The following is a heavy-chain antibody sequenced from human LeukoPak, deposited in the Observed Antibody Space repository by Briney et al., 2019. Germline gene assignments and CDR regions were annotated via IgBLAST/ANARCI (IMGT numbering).Heavy chain of an antibody. V-gene: IGHV3-7*04. CDR2: IKQDGSDK. CDR1: GFTFSSFW. J-gene: IGHJ4*02. Sequence: GGSLRLSCAASGFTFSSFWMTWVRQAPGKGLEWVANIKQDGSDKHYVDSVKGRVTISRDNARNSLYLQMSSLRAEDAAVYYCARVPADYWGQGTLVTVPS. CDR3: ARVPADY. D-gene: IGHD2-2*01.